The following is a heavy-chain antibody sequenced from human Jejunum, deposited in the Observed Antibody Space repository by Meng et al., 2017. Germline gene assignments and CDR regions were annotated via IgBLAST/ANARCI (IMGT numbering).Heavy chain of an antibody. J-gene: IGHJ4*02. CDR1: GGSVRSTNCY. Sequence: VRLRESGPGLVRPSETLSLPCTVSGGSVRSTNCYWSWIRQPPGKGLEWIGYRYYSGSTNYNPSLKSRVTISVDTSKSQFSLKLFSVTAADTAVYYCAREYCISTTCYFDSWGQGTLVTVSS. CDR2: RYYSGST. CDR3: AREYCISTTCYFDS. D-gene: IGHD2-2*01. V-gene: IGHV4-61*01.